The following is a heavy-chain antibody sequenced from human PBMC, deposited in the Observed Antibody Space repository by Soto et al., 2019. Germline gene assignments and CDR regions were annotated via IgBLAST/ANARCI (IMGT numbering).Heavy chain of an antibody. CDR1: GGSISSGDYF. CDR2: IYYSGST. CDR3: ARERRGLDV. Sequence: QVQLQESGPGLVKPSQTLSLTCTVSGGSISSGDYFWSWIRQPPGKGLEWIGYIYYSGSTYYNPALKSRITISVAMPKTQFSLQLSSVTAADTAVYYCARERRGLDVWGQGPTVTVSS. V-gene: IGHV4-30-4*01. J-gene: IGHJ6*02.